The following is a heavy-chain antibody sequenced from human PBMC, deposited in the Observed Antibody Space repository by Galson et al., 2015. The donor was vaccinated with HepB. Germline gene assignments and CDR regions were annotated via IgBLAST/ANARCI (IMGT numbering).Heavy chain of an antibody. CDR3: AREDFRTVTTDDY. V-gene: IGHV3-21*01. CDR1: GFTFSTYS. J-gene: IGHJ4*02. CDR2: ISSSSGYI. D-gene: IGHD4-11*01. Sequence: SLRLSCAASGFTFSTYSMTWVRQAPGKALEWVSSISSSSGYINYADSVKGRFTISRDNAQNSLHLQMNSLRVEDTGAYYCAREDFRTVTTDDYWGQGTLVTVSP.